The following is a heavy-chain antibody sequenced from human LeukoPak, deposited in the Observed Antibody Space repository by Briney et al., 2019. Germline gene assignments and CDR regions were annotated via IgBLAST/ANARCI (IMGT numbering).Heavy chain of an antibody. J-gene: IGHJ3*02. D-gene: IGHD3-22*01. CDR3: ARSELYDSSGYYAFDI. CDR1: GGTFSSYA. V-gene: IGHV1-69*05. CDR2: IIPIFGTA. Sequence: VASVKVSCKASGGTFSSYAISWVRQAPGQGLEWMGGIIPIFGTANYAQKFQGRVTITTDESTSTAYMELSSLRPEDTAVYYCARSELYDSSGYYAFDIWGQGTMVTVSS.